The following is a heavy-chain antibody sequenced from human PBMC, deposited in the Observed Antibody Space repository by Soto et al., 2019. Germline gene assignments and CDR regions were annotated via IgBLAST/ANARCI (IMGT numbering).Heavy chain of an antibody. CDR1: GVTFSSYA. CDR3: ARGGGCSGGSCYSSGFDY. Sequence: SVKVSCKASGVTFSSYAISWVRQAPGQGLEWMGGIIPIFGTANYAQKFQGRVTITADESTSTAYMELSSLRSEHTAVYYCARGGGCSGGSCYSSGFDYWGQGTLVTVSS. J-gene: IGHJ4*02. CDR2: IIPIFGTA. D-gene: IGHD2-15*01. V-gene: IGHV1-69*13.